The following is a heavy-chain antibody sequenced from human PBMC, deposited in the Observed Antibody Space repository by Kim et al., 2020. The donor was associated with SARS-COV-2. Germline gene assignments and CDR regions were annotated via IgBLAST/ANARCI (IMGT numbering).Heavy chain of an antibody. CDR3: ARAAHPIHLLRFLEWLGGHYFDY. Sequence: GGSLRLSCAASGFTFSSYGMHWVRQAPGKGLEWVAVIWYDGSNKYYADSVKGRFTISRDNSKNTLYLQMNSLRAEDTAVYYCARAAHPIHLLRFLEWLGGHYFDYWGQGTLVTVSS. CDR2: IWYDGSNK. J-gene: IGHJ4*02. D-gene: IGHD3-3*01. CDR1: GFTFSSYG. V-gene: IGHV3-33*01.